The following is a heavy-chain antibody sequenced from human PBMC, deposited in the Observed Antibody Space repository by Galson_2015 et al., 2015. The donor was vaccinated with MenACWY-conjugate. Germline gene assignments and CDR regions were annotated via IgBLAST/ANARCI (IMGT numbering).Heavy chain of an antibody. J-gene: IGHJ3*01. CDR1: GYIFSTYW. Sequence: QSGAQVKKPGESLPISCPGSGYIFSTYWIAWVRQMPGKGLEWIGMIYPGDTYIRNNPSFEAQVTMSVTKSISTAYLRWSSLKASDTAMYYCPRRLIANFRDAFDFWGQGTMVTVSS. D-gene: IGHD2-21*01. CDR3: PRRLIANFRDAFDF. CDR2: IYPGDTYI. V-gene: IGHV5-51*01.